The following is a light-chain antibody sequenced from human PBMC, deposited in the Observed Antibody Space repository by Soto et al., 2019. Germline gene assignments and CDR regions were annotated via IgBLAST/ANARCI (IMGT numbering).Light chain of an antibody. Sequence: QSALTQPPSASGTPGQRVIISCSGSSSNIGSNTVNWYQQFPGTAPRLLIYSNNQRPSGVPDRFSGSKSDTSASLAISGLQSEDEAEFYCVAWDDSLNAVVFGGGTKVTVL. CDR3: VAWDDSLNAVV. V-gene: IGLV1-44*01. CDR1: SSNIGSNT. CDR2: SNN. J-gene: IGLJ2*01.